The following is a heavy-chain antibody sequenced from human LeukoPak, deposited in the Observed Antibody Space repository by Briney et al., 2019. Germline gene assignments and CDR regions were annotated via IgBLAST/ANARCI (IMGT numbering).Heavy chain of an antibody. CDR3: ARSWGGAAPFDY. CDR1: GGSISSSSYY. D-gene: IGHD3-16*01. Sequence: PSETLSLTCTVSGGSISSSSYYWGWIRQPPGKGLEWIGSIYYSGSTYYNPSLKSRVTISVDTSKNQFSLQLNSVSPEDTAVYYCARSWGGAAPFDYWGQGTQVTVSS. CDR2: IYYSGST. V-gene: IGHV4-39*01. J-gene: IGHJ4*02.